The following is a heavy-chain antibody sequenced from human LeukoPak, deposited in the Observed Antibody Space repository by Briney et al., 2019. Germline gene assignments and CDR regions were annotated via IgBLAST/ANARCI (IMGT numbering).Heavy chain of an antibody. V-gene: IGHV1-2*04. CDR1: GYTFTGYY. Sequence: ASVKVFCKASGYTFTGYYMHWVRQAPGQGLEWMGWINPNSGGTNYAQKFQGWVTMTRDTSISTAYMELSRLRSDDTAVYYCARASGLDYYGSGIIDYWGQGTLVTVSS. CDR2: INPNSGGT. J-gene: IGHJ4*02. CDR3: ARASGLDYYGSGIIDY. D-gene: IGHD3-10*01.